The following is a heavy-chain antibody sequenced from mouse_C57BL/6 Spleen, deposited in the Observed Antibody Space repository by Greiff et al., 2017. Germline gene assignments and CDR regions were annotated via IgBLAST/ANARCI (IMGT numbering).Heavy chain of an antibody. D-gene: IGHD2-1*01. CDR3: ARSVDGKDY. CDR2: INPNNGGT. V-gene: IGHV1-22*01. CDR1: GYTFTDYN. J-gene: IGHJ2*01. Sequence: EVKLMESGPELVKPGASVKMSCKASGYTFTDYNMHWVKQSHGKSLEWIGYINPNNGGTSYNQKFKGKATLTVNKSSSTAYMERRSLTSEDSAVYYCARSVDGKDYWGQGTTLTVSS.